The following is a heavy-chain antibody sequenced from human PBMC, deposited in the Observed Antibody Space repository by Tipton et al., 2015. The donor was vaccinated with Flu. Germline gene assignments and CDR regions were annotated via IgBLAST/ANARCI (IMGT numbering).Heavy chain of an antibody. CDR1: GYTFNDYQ. Sequence: QLVQSGPEVRKPGASVKVSCKTSGYTFNDYQMDWVRQAPGHGLEWMGWINPNNGVTMYARKFQGRVSMTRDTSTTTYYMDLISLRSDDTAVYYCAKHNNPWSLDFWGQGTLVTVSS. CDR3: AKHNNPWSLDF. V-gene: IGHV1-2*02. D-gene: IGHD1-1*01. J-gene: IGHJ4*02. CDR2: INPNNGVT.